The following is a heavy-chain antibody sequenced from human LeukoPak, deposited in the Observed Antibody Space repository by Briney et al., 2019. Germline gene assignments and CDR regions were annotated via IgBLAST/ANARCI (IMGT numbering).Heavy chain of an antibody. CDR3: ASQYCSGGSCYYFDY. Sequence: SETLSLTCTVSGGSISSGGYYWSWIRQHPGKGLEWIGYIYYSGSTYYNPSLKSRVTISVDTPKNQFSLKLSSVTAADTAVYYCASQYCSGGSCYYFDYWGQGTLVTVSS. CDR1: GGSISSGGYY. CDR2: IYYSGST. V-gene: IGHV4-31*03. D-gene: IGHD2-15*01. J-gene: IGHJ4*02.